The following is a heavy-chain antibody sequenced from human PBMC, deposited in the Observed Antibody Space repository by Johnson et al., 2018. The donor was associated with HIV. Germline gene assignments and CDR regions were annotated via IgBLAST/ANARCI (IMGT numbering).Heavy chain of an antibody. D-gene: IGHD2-15*01. V-gene: IGHV3-13*01. CDR2: IGTAGNT. CDR1: GFTVSSNY. Sequence: VQLVESGGGLVQPGGSLRLSCAASGFTVSSNYMSWVRQATGKGLEWVSAIGTAGNTYYPGSVKGRFTISRENAKNSLYLQMNSLRGDDTAVYYCTRVSSTSWALDIWGQGTLVTVSS. CDR3: TRVSSTSWALDI. J-gene: IGHJ3*02.